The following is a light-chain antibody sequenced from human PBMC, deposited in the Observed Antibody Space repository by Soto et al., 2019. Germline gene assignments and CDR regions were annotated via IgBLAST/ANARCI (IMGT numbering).Light chain of an antibody. V-gene: IGKV1-39*01. Sequence: DIPMTQSPSSLSASVGDIVTITCRASQSISSYLTWYQQKPGKAHKLLIYAASSLQSGVPSRFSGSGSGTDFTLTSSILQPEDFATYYCHQSYSAPLTFGGGTKVEIK. J-gene: IGKJ4*01. CDR1: QSISSY. CDR2: AAS. CDR3: HQSYSAPLT.